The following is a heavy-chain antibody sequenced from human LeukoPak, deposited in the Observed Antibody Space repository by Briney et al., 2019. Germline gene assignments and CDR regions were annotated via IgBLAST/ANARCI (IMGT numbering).Heavy chain of an antibody. D-gene: IGHD2-21*02. Sequence: GGSLRLSCVASEFDFFSYGMQWVRQAPGKGLVWVSRIFTDGSTTSYADSVKGRFTISRDNAKNSLYLQMNSLTAEDTAVYYCARDRSKVTAYDDALDIWGQGTMVIVSS. J-gene: IGHJ3*02. CDR1: EFDFFSYG. V-gene: IGHV3-74*01. CDR3: ARDRSKVTAYDDALDI. CDR2: IFTDGSTT.